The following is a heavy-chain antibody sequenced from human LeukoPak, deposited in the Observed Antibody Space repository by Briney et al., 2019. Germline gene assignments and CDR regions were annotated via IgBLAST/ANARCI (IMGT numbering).Heavy chain of an antibody. D-gene: IGHD5-12*01. CDR2: ISAYNGNT. CDR1: GYTFTSYG. CDR3: ARVGIVATIKNWFDP. J-gene: IGHJ5*02. Sequence: ASVKVSCKASGYTFTSYGISWVRQAPGQGLEWMGWISAYNGNTNYAQKLQGRVTMTTDTSTSTAYMELRSRRSDDTAVYYCARVGIVATIKNWFDPWGQGTLVTVSS. V-gene: IGHV1-18*01.